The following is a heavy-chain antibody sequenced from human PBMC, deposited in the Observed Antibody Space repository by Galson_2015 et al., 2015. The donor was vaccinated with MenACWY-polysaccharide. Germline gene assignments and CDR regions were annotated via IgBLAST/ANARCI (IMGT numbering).Heavy chain of an antibody. J-gene: IGHJ5*02. D-gene: IGHD3-16*01. CDR2: IYHSGST. CDR3: ARGGRAVSNRNWFNP. Sequence: ETLSLTCAVSGYSISSGYYWGWIRQPPGKGLEWIGSIYHSGSTYYNPSLKSRVTISVDTSRNQFSLKLSSVTAADTAVYYCARGGRAVSNRNWFNPWGQGTLVTVSS. CDR1: GYSISSGYY. V-gene: IGHV4-38-2*01.